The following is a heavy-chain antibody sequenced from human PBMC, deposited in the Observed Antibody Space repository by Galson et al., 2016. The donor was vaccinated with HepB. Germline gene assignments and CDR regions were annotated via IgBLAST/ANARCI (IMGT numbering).Heavy chain of an antibody. Sequence: SLKLSCEASGFSFSDYNMNWVRQAPGKGLEWISYISGSGAATYYAGSVKGRFTISRDNVKNSLDLQMNSLRNEDTAVYYCARHWGRWSKDYWGQGTLVTVSS. J-gene: IGHJ4*02. CDR2: ISGSGAAT. CDR1: GFSFSDYN. D-gene: IGHD4-23*01. V-gene: IGHV3-48*02. CDR3: ARHWGRWSKDY.